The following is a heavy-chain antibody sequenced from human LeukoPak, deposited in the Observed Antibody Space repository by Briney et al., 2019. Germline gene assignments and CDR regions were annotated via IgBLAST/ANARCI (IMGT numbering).Heavy chain of an antibody. Sequence: SETLSLTCAVYGGSFSGYYWSWIRQPPGKGLEWIGEINHSGSTNYNPSLQRRVTISVDTSKNQLSLKVTSMTAADTALYYCASRAISVASQNLDSWGQGTRVTVSP. CDR2: INHSGST. V-gene: IGHV4-34*01. J-gene: IGHJ4*02. D-gene: IGHD2-2*01. CDR3: ASRAISVASQNLDS. CDR1: GGSFSGYY.